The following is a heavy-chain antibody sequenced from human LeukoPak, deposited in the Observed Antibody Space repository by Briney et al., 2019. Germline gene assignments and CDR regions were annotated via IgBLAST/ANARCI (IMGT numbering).Heavy chain of an antibody. CDR3: ARTGTTYYYDSSGYYY. J-gene: IGHJ4*02. D-gene: IGHD3-22*01. V-gene: IGHV1-2*02. CDR2: INPNSGGT. CDR1: GYTFTGYY. Sequence: ASVKVSCKASGYTFTGYYVHWVRQAPGQGLEWMGWINPNSGGTNYAQKFQGRVTMTRDTSISTAYMELSRLRSDDTAVYYCARTGTTYYYDSSGYYYWGQGTLVTVSS.